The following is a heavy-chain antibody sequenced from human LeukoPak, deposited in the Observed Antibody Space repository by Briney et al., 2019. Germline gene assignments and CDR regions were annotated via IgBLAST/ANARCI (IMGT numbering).Heavy chain of an antibody. V-gene: IGHV4-34*01. J-gene: IGHJ5*02. CDR1: GGSFSGYY. CDR3: ARALMTLVRGVPRTTWFDP. CDR2: INESGTT. Sequence: PSETLSLTCAVFGGSFSGYYWTWVRQAPGKGLEWIGEINESGTTNYNPSLDNRVTFSVDRSKNQFSLKVTSLTAADTAVFYCARALMTLVRGVPRTTWFDPWGPGTLVTVSS. D-gene: IGHD3-10*01.